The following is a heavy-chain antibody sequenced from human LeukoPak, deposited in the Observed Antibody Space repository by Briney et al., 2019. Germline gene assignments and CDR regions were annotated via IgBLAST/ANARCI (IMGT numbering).Heavy chain of an antibody. D-gene: IGHD6-19*01. J-gene: IGHJ6*02. CDR3: AKAQYSSGWYGPDYYYYYGMDV. CDR1: GFTFSSYA. Sequence: GGSLRLSCAASGFTFSSYAMSWVRQAPGKGLEWVSAISGSGGSTYYADSVKDRFTISRDNSKNTLYLQMNSLRAEDTAVYYCAKAQYSSGWYGPDYYYYYGMDVWGQGTTVTVSS. CDR2: ISGSGGST. V-gene: IGHV3-23*01.